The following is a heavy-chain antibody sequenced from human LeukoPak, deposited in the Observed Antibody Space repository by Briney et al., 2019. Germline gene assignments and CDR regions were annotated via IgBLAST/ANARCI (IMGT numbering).Heavy chain of an antibody. V-gene: IGHV1-18*01. Sequence: ASEKVSRKSSGHTSTNYGIRWVRPAPGQALDWMGWISADNGNTNSAKNFQGRVTMTRVTSTSTAYMELRSLRSDDTAGDYCARYQGPQWRLQDAFDVWGQGTTVIVSS. CDR2: ISADNGNT. J-gene: IGHJ3*01. CDR1: GHTSTNYG. D-gene: IGHD4-11*01. CDR3: ARYQGPQWRLQDAFDV.